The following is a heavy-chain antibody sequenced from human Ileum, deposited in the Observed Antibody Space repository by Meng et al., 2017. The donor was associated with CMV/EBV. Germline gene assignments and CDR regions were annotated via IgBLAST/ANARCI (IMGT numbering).Heavy chain of an antibody. CDR2: MYFSVIA. D-gene: IGHD1/OR15-1a*01. CDR1: LKHVVSGSHS. CDR3: ARDLTNKGFYY. Sequence: HPPAPRPARLMLAESVSLARPATLKHVVSGSHSWACFRQPPGKRLEWLGSMYFSVIAYYNPSLKSRVTISLHATQKQFSLRQTSVTAADSAVNFCARDLTNKGFYYWGQGTLVTVSS. V-gene: IGHV4-39*07. J-gene: IGHJ4*02.